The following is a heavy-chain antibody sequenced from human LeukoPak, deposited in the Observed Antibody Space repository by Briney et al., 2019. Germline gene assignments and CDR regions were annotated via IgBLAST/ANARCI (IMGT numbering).Heavy chain of an antibody. CDR3: ARGRGYYYDLDV. CDR2: SHTGGST. Sequence: SETLSLSCTVSGCTVSNSDFWCWLRPPAGGGLEWIGRSHTGGSTYYDPSLKSRVTMSVDTSKNQFSLKVTSVTAADTAVYFCARGRGYYYDLDVWGKGTTVTVSS. V-gene: IGHV4-4*07. J-gene: IGHJ6*03. CDR1: GCTVSNSDF.